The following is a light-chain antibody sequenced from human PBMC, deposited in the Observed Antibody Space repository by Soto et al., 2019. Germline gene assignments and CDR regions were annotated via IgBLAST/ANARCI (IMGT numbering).Light chain of an antibody. Sequence: SHELTQPHSVSVATAQLARITCEGNNSGSNTVHWFQQKPGQDPVLVIYSDSNRPSGIPERFSGSNPGNTATQTISRIEAGDEADYYCQVCDSSGDHGVFGGGTKLTVL. J-gene: IGLJ3*02. CDR1: NSGSNT. V-gene: IGLV3-12*02. CDR2: SDS. CDR3: QVCDSSGDHGV.